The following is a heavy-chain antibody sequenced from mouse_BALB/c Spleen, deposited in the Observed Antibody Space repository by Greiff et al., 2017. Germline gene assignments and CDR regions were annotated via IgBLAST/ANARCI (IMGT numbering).Heavy chain of an antibody. J-gene: IGHJ4*01. CDR2: INPYNGDT. Sequence: EVQGVESGPELVKPGASVKISCKASGYSFTGYFMNWVMQSHGKSLEWIGRINPYNGDTFYNQKFKGKATLTVDKSSSTAHMELRSLASEDSAVYYCARAYYGSTMDYWGQGTSVTVSS. V-gene: IGHV1-20*02. D-gene: IGHD1-1*01. CDR3: ARAYYGSTMDY. CDR1: GYSFTGYF.